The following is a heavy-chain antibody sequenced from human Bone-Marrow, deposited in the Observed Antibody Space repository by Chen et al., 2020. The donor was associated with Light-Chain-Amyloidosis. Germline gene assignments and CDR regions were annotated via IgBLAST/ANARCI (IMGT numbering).Heavy chain of an antibody. V-gene: IGHV3-74*01. CDR1: TFPISEYG. CDR3: VKDFVGPRDY. J-gene: IGHJ4*02. D-gene: IGHD2-21*01. CDR2: TNPDGSRT. Sequence: EVQLVQSGGGLVQPGGSLRPSCAAPTFPISEYGLHWVRQAPGKGLVWVARTNPDGSRTDHAGSVRGRFTISRDDARNTLYLQMRSLRAEDTAVYYCVKDFVGPRDYWGPGDLVTVSS.